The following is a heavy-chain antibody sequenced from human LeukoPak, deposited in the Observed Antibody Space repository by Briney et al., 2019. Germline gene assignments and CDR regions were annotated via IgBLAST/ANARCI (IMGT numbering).Heavy chain of an antibody. CDR3: ARDRAYCGGDCYSGTPYFDY. CDR1: GGSLSSYY. V-gene: IGHV4-59*01. Sequence: SETLSLTCAEPGGSLSSYYWCWIRERPGEGLEWIVHICYSGSTNYNPSLKSRVTISVDPSKNQFSLKLSSVTAADTAVYYCARDRAYCGGDCYSGTPYFDYWGQGTLVTVSS. D-gene: IGHD2-21*02. CDR2: ICYSGST. J-gene: IGHJ4*02.